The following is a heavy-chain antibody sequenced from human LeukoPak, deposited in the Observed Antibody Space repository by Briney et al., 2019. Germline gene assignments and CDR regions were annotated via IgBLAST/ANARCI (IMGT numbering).Heavy chain of an antibody. D-gene: IGHD2-2*03. Sequence: GGSLRLSCAASGFTFSNAWMSWVSQAPGKGLEWVGRLKSKTDGGTPDYAAPVKGRFTISRDDSKKTLYLQMNSLKTEDTAVYYCTSRLLDIVVVPAAMSFDYWGQGTLVTVSS. V-gene: IGHV3-15*01. CDR2: LKSKTDGGTP. CDR3: TSRLLDIVVVPAAMSFDY. CDR1: GFTFSNAW. J-gene: IGHJ4*02.